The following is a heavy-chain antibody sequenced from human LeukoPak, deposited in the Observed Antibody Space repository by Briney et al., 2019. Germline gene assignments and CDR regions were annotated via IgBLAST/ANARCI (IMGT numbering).Heavy chain of an antibody. CDR3: TKNQILDDSGSWYAF. Sequence: GGSLRLSCGASGFTFSTNAMSWVRQAPGKGLEWVSGISDGGGRTFYAESVKGRFTVSRDNSKNTLYLRMNSLGAEDTAIYYCTKNQILDDSGSWYAFWGQGTLVTVSS. CDR1: GFTFSTNA. J-gene: IGHJ4*02. CDR2: ISDGGGRT. V-gene: IGHV3-23*01. D-gene: IGHD6-13*01.